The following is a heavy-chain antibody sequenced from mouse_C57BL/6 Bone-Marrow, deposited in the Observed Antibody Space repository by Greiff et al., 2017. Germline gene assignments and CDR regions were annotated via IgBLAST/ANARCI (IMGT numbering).Heavy chain of an antibody. Sequence: EVQLVESGGGLVQPGGSLKLSCAASGFTFSDYYMYWVRQTPEKRLEWVAYISNGGGSTYYPDTVKGRFTISRDNAKNTLYLQMSRLKSEDTAMYYCARHPYSNCAMDYWGQGTSVTVSS. CDR3: ARHPYSNCAMDY. J-gene: IGHJ4*01. D-gene: IGHD2-5*01. CDR2: ISNGGGST. V-gene: IGHV5-12*01. CDR1: GFTFSDYY.